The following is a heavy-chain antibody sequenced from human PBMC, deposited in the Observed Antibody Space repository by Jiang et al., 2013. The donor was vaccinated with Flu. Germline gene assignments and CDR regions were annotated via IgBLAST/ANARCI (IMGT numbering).Heavy chain of an antibody. Sequence: CAASGFTFSSYAMHWVRQAPGKGLEWVAVISYDGSNKYYADSVKGRFTISRDNSKNTLYLQMNSLRAEDTAVYYCAKVGRNSYCGGDCYSLDYWGQGTLVTVSS. V-gene: IGHV3-30*04. D-gene: IGHD2-21*02. CDR1: GFTFSSYA. CDR3: AKVGRNSYCGGDCYSLDY. CDR2: ISYDGSNK. J-gene: IGHJ4*02.